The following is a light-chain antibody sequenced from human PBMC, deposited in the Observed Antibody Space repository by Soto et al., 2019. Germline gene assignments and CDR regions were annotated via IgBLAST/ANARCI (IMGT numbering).Light chain of an antibody. V-gene: IGKV3-11*01. CDR3: QQRGNWPRT. J-gene: IGKJ1*01. CDR1: QSVSTY. Sequence: EMVLTQSPATLPLSPGERATLSCRASQSVSTYLAWYQQKPGQAPRLLIYDASTRATGIPARFSGSGSGTDFTLTISSLEPEDFAVYYCQQRGNWPRTFGQGTKVDIK. CDR2: DAS.